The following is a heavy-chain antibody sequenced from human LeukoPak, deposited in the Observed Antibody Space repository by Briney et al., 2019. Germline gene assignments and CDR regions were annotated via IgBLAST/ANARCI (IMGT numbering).Heavy chain of an antibody. CDR3: ARAKDGSYEWFGP. V-gene: IGHV4-31*03. J-gene: IGHJ5*02. D-gene: IGHD1-26*01. CDR2: IYYSGST. Sequence: KPSQTLSLTCTVSGGSISSGGYYWSWIRQHPGKGLEWIGYIYYSGSTYYNPSLKSRVTISVDTSKNQFSLKLSSVTAADTAVYYCARAKDGSYEWFGPWGQGTLVTVSS. CDR1: GGSISSGGYY.